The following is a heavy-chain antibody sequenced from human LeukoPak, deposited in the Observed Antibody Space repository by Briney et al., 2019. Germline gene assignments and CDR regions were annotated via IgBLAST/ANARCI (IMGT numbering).Heavy chain of an antibody. CDR3: AKDRSTPQFEVGVHTY. CDR1: GFTFSSYA. Sequence: GGSLRLSCAASGFTFSSYAMGWVRQAPGKGLEWVSAISGSGGSTYYADSVKGRFTISRDNSKNTLYLQMNSLRAEDTAVYYCAKDRSTPQFEVGVHTYWGQGTLVTVSS. J-gene: IGHJ4*02. V-gene: IGHV3-23*01. D-gene: IGHD2-21*01. CDR2: ISGSGGST.